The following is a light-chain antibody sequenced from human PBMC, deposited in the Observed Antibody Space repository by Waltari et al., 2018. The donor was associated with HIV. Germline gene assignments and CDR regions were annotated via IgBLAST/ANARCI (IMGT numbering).Light chain of an antibody. CDR2: DAA. CDR3: QQRSNWPLT. CDR1: QSVSSY. V-gene: IGKV3-11*01. Sequence: EIVLTQSPATLSLSPGERATLSCRASQSVSSYLAWYQKKPGQAPRLLIYDAANRATVIPARFSGSGSGTDFTLTISSLEPEDFAVYYCQQRSNWPLTFGGGTKVEIK. J-gene: IGKJ4*01.